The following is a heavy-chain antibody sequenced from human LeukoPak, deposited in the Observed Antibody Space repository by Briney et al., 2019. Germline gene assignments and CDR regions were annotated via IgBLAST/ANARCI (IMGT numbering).Heavy chain of an antibody. D-gene: IGHD3-3*01. V-gene: IGHV1-18*04. CDR3: ARDRYQQNTYYDFWSGYSTYFDY. CDR1: GYNFTTYF. Sequence: ASVKVSCKTSGYNFTTYFITWVRQAPGQGLEWMGWISAYNGNTNYAQKLQGRVTMTTDTSTSTAYMELRSLRSDDTAVYYCARDRYQQNTYYDFWSGYSTYFDYWGQGTLVTVSS. J-gene: IGHJ4*02. CDR2: ISAYNGNT.